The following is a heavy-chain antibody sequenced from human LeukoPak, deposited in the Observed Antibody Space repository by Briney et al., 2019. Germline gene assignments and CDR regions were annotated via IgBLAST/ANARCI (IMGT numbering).Heavy chain of an antibody. V-gene: IGHV4-59*01. J-gene: IGHJ6*03. Sequence: SETLSLTCTVSGGSISSYYWSWIRQPPGKGLEWIGYAYYSGSTNYNPSLKSRVTISVDTSKNQFSLKLSSVTAADTAVYYCARRNPYDSSGYYYGASNYYYMDVWGKGTTVTVSS. CDR3: ARRNPYDSSGYYYGASNYYYMDV. CDR1: GGSISSYY. D-gene: IGHD3-22*01. CDR2: AYYSGST.